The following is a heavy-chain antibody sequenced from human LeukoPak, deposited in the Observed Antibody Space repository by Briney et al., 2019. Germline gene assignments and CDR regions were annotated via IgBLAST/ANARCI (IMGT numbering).Heavy chain of an antibody. CDR3: ARIGGSYYFDY. J-gene: IGHJ4*02. V-gene: IGHV4-4*07. D-gene: IGHD2-15*01. Sequence: SETLSLACTVSGGSISSYYWSWIRQPAGKGLEWIGHIYSSGSTNYNPSLKSRVTMSVDTSKTQFSLKLSSVTAADTAVYYCARIGGSYYFDYWGQGTLVTVSS. CDR2: IYSSGST. CDR1: GGSISSYY.